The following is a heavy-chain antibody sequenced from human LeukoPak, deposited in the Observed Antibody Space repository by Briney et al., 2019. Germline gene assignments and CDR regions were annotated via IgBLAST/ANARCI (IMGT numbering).Heavy chain of an antibody. V-gene: IGHV3-48*03. CDR2: ISSSGSTI. Sequence: GGSLRLSCAASGFTFSSYEMNWVRQAPGKGLEWVSYISSSGSTIYYADSVKGRFTISRDNAKNSLYLQMNSLRAEDTAVYYCARGSRKWELLTRDFDYWGQGTLVTVSS. D-gene: IGHD1-26*01. CDR3: ARGSRKWELLTRDFDY. CDR1: GFTFSSYE. J-gene: IGHJ4*02.